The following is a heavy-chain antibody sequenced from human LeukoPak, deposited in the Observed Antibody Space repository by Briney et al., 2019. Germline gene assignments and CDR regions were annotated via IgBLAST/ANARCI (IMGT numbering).Heavy chain of an antibody. D-gene: IGHD6-13*01. Sequence: PGGSLRLSCAASGFTFSSYGIHWVRQAPGKGLEWVTFIGYDGRNKYYADSVKGRFTISRDNSKNTLYLQMNSLRAEDTAVYYCARPRIAAAGMFDYWGQGTLVTVSS. CDR2: IGYDGRNK. V-gene: IGHV3-30*02. J-gene: IGHJ4*02. CDR1: GFTFSSYG. CDR3: ARPRIAAAGMFDY.